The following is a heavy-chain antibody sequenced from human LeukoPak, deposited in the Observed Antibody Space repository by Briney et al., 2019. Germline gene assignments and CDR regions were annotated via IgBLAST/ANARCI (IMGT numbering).Heavy chain of an antibody. V-gene: IGHV1-18*01. D-gene: IGHD3-22*01. J-gene: IGHJ4*02. CDR3: TRAPPGMTMMTDY. CDR1: GYTFTNYH. Sequence: ASVKVSCKASGYTFTNYHIAWVRQAPGQGLEWMGWVSTNDGNTVYARRLQGRVTKTTDTSTSVAYMELRSLTSDDTAVYYCTRAPPGMTMMTDYWGQGTLVTVSS. CDR2: VSTNDGNT.